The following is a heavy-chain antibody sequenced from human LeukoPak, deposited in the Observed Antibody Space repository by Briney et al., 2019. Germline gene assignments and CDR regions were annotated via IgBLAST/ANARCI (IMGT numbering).Heavy chain of an antibody. Sequence: SGPTLVNPTQTLTLTCTFSGFSLSTSGVGVGWIRRPPGKALEWLALIYWDDDKRYSPSLKSRLTIIKDTSKNQVVLTMTNMDPVDTATYYCAHMKLGFGELLFDYWGQGTLVTVSS. CDR1: GFSLSTSGVG. CDR3: AHMKLGFGELLFDY. V-gene: IGHV2-5*02. CDR2: IYWDDDK. D-gene: IGHD3-10*01. J-gene: IGHJ4*02.